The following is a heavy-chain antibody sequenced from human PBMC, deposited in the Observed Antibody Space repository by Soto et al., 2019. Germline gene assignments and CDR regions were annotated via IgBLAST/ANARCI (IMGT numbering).Heavy chain of an antibody. J-gene: IGHJ3*01. CDR2: TYYTSKWYS. D-gene: IGHD2-21*01. Sequence: SQTLSLTCAISGDSVFNNDVAWNWIRQSPLRGLEGLGRTYYTSKWYSDYAISVKSRITVKADTSKNQFSLQLNSMTPEDTAVYYCVRGRNCAFDVWGQGTTVTVSS. CDR3: VRGRNCAFDV. V-gene: IGHV6-1*01. CDR1: GDSVFNNDVA.